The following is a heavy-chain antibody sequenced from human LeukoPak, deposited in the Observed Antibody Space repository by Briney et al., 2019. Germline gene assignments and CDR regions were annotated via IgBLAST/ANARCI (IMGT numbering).Heavy chain of an antibody. J-gene: IGHJ4*02. CDR1: GFTFSSYW. CDR2: ISSDGSSR. V-gene: IGHV3-74*01. CDR3: ARSYSGSHWYY. D-gene: IGHD3-10*01. Sequence: GGSLRLSCAASGFTFSSYWMHWFRQAPGKGLVWVSRISSDGSSRNYADSVKGRFTISRDNAKNTLYLQMNSLRAEDTAVYYCARSYSGSHWYYWGQGTLVTVSS.